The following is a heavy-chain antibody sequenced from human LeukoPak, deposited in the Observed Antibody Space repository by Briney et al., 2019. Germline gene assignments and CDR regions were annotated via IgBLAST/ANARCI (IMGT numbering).Heavy chain of an antibody. CDR3: ARESLSSGYSIPDY. J-gene: IGHJ4*02. V-gene: IGHV4-30-4*01. CDR2: IYYSGST. Sequence: PSETLSLTCTVSGGSISSGDYYWSWIRQPPGKGLEWIGYIYYSGSTYYNPSLKSRVTISVDTSKNQFSLKLSSVTAADTAVYYCARESLSSGYSIPDYWGEATLVTVSS. D-gene: IGHD3-22*01. CDR1: GGSISSGDYY.